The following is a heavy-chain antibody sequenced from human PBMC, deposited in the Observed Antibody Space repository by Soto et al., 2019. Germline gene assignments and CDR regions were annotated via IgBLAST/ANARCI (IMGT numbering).Heavy chain of an antibody. J-gene: IGHJ4*02. CDR3: ARRAETNGWNGFGADKYYFDF. CDR2: MNPNTGNS. Sequence: ASVKVSCKASGYTFTSYDIYWVRQATGQGLEWMGWMNPNTGNSGYAQKFQGRVSMTSDTSISTAHMELSSLRSEDTAVYYCARRAETNGWNGFGADKYYFDFWGQGTLVTVSS. CDR1: GYTFTSYD. V-gene: IGHV1-8*01. D-gene: IGHD1-1*01.